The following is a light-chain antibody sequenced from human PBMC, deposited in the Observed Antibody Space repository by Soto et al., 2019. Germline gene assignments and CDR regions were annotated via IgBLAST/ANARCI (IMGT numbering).Light chain of an antibody. Sequence: DIQMTQSPSTLSASVGDRVTITCRASQSISSWLAWCQQKPGKAPKLLIYKASTLKSGVPSRFSGSGSGTEFTLTISSLQPDDFATYYCQHYNSYSEAFGQGTKV. CDR1: QSISSW. J-gene: IGKJ1*01. CDR3: QHYNSYSEA. V-gene: IGKV1-5*03. CDR2: KAS.